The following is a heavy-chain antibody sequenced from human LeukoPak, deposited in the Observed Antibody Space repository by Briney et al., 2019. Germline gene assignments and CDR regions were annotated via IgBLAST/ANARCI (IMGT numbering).Heavy chain of an antibody. D-gene: IGHD1-20*01. CDR3: AKDRNNWNDVPLPDY. CDR2: ISYDGSNK. Sequence: GGSLRLSCAASGFTFSSYGMHWVRQAPGKGLEWVAVISYDGSNKYYADSVKGRFTISRDNSKNTLYLQMNSLRAEDTAVYYCAKDRNNWNDVPLPDYWGRGTLVTVSS. J-gene: IGHJ4*02. V-gene: IGHV3-30*18. CDR1: GFTFSSYG.